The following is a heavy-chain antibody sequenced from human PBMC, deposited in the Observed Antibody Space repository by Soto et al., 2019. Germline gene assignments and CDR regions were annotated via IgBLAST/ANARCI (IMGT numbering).Heavy chain of an antibody. Sequence: GGSLRLSCAASGFTFSSYSMNWVRQAPGKGLEWVSSISSSSSYIYYADSVKGRFTISRDNAKNSLYLQMNSLRAEDTAVYYCARATNSKSRLQSSSWSPFFDYWGQGTLVTVSS. D-gene: IGHD6-13*01. V-gene: IGHV3-21*01. CDR3: ARATNSKSRLQSSSWSPFFDY. J-gene: IGHJ4*02. CDR2: ISSSSSYI. CDR1: GFTFSSYS.